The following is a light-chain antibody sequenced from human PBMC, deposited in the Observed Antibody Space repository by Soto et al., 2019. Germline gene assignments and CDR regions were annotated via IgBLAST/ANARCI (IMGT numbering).Light chain of an antibody. Sequence: EIVMTQSPATLSVSPGERATLSCTASQSVSSNLAWYQQKPGQAPRLLIYGASSRATGIPARFSGSGSGTEFTLTISSLQSEDFAVYYCQQYNNSPPFTFGGGTKVEIK. V-gene: IGKV3-15*01. CDR1: QSVSSN. CDR2: GAS. J-gene: IGKJ4*01. CDR3: QQYNNSPPFT.